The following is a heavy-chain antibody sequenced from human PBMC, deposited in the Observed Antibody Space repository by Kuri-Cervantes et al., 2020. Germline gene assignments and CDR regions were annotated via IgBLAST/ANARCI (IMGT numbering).Heavy chain of an antibody. CDR2: INGAYGNT. V-gene: IGHV1-3*01. Sequence: ASVKVSCKAFGYTFSSYAMHWVRQAPGQRLEWMGWINGAYGNTKYSQKFQGRVTITMDTSASTAYMELSSLTSEDTAVFYCASRPSLSYYYDSSGYFRYWGQGTLVTVSS. J-gene: IGHJ4*02. D-gene: IGHD3-22*01. CDR1: GYTFSSYA. CDR3: ASRPSLSYYYDSSGYFRY.